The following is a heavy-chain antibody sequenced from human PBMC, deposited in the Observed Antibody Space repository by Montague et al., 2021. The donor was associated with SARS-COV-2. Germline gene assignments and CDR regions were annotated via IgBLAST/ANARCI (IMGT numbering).Heavy chain of an antibody. D-gene: IGHD3-10*01. Sequence: SETLSLTCAVYGGSFSGYYWTWIRQSPGKGLEWIAEINHSGTTNYNFNPSLRSRVTISVDTSKSQFSLYYCARWDPQTLTLIGLRGKSASDYWGQGTLVTVSS. V-gene: IGHV4-34*01. J-gene: IGHJ4*02. CDR3: LRGKSASDY. CDR2: INHSGTT. CDR1: GGSFSGYY.